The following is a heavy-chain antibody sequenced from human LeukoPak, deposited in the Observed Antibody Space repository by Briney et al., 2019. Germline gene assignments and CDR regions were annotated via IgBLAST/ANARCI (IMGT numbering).Heavy chain of an antibody. CDR1: GGSVSSGSYY. CDR2: IYYSGST. V-gene: IGHV4-61*01. J-gene: IGHJ4*02. D-gene: IGHD5-18*01. Sequence: SETLSLTCTVSGGSVSSGSYYWSWIRQPPGKGLEWIGYIYYSGSTNYNPSPKSRVTISVDTSKNQFSLKLSSVTAADTAVYYCARVDVGTAMDVFDYWGQGTLVTVSS. CDR3: ARVDVGTAMDVFDY.